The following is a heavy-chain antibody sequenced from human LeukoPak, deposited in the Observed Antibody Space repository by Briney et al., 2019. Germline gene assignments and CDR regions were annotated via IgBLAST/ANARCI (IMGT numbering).Heavy chain of an antibody. CDR3: GKTTVGYSSGQKPAWPVDY. CDR1: GFTFGSHA. Sequence: GGSLRLSCEASGFTFGSHAMYWVRQAPGKGLEWVAGIYGSGGSPHYADPVKGRFTISRDNSRNTVYLQINSLRAEDTAVHYCGKTTVGYSSGQKPAWPVDYWGQGTLVTVSS. V-gene: IGHV3-23*01. J-gene: IGHJ4*02. CDR2: IYGSGGSP. D-gene: IGHD5-18*01.